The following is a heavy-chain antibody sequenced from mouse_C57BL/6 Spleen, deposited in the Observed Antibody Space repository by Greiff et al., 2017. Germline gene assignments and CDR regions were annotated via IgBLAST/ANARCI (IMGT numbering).Heavy chain of an antibody. V-gene: IGHV1-76*01. CDR3: ARGYDYDAMDY. J-gene: IGHJ4*01. CDR1: GYTFTDYY. Sequence: QVQLKESGAELVRPGASVKLSCKASGYTFTDYYINWVKQRPGQGLEWIARIYPGSGNTYYNEKFKGKATLTAEKSSSTAYMQLSSLTSEDSAVYFCARGYDYDAMDYWGQGTSVTVSS. CDR2: IYPGSGNT.